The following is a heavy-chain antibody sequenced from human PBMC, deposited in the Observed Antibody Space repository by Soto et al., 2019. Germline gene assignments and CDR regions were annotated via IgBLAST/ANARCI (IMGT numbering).Heavy chain of an antibody. Sequence: GGSLRLSCAASGFTFSSYGMHWVRQAPGKGLEWVAVISYDGSNKYYADSVKGRFTISRDNSKNTLYLQMNSLRAEDTAVYYCAKDRSSSSFSVGMDVWGQGTTVTVSS. CDR2: ISYDGSNK. V-gene: IGHV3-30*18. CDR3: AKDRSSSSFSVGMDV. J-gene: IGHJ6*02. D-gene: IGHD6-6*01. CDR1: GFTFSSYG.